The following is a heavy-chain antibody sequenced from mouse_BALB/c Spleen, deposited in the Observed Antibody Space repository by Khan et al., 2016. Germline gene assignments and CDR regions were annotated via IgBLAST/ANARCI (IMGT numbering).Heavy chain of an antibody. D-gene: IGHD2-3*01. V-gene: IGHV3-2*02. CDR3: ASDGPNYAMDY. Sequence: EVQLQESGPGLMKPSQSLSLTCTVTGYSITSDHAWNWIRQFPGNKLEWMGYIIYSGSTTYTPSLKSRISITRDTSKNQFFLQLNSVTIEDTATYYCASDGPNYAMDYWGQGTSVTVSS. CDR1: GYSITSDHA. J-gene: IGHJ4*01. CDR2: IIYSGST.